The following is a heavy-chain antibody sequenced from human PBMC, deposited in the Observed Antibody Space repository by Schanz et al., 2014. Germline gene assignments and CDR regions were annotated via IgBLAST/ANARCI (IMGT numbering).Heavy chain of an antibody. Sequence: EVQLVESGGGLIQPGGSLRLSCAVSGFTVNTNYMSWVRQAPGKGLEWISSMYINSGSTQYADSVKGRFTISRDNPKNTLYLQMNSLRDEDTALYYCAKDLNRVATAPQSWGQGTLVTVSS. D-gene: IGHD5-12*01. CDR3: AKDLNRVATAPQS. V-gene: IGHV3-53*01. J-gene: IGHJ5*02. CDR2: MYINSGST. CDR1: GFTVNTNY.